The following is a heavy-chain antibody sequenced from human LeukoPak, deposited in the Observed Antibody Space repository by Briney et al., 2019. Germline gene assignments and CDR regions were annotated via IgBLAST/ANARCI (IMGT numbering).Heavy chain of an antibody. V-gene: IGHV3-30*02. J-gene: IGHJ4*02. Sequence: GGSLRLSCAAPGFTFSNYGMHWVRQAPGKGLEWVAFIRYDGSNEYYADSVKGRFTISRDNSKNTLYLQMNSLRTEDTAVYYCARGLYYYDSSGYPDWGQGTLVTVSS. D-gene: IGHD3-22*01. CDR1: GFTFSNYG. CDR3: ARGLYYYDSSGYPD. CDR2: IRYDGSNE.